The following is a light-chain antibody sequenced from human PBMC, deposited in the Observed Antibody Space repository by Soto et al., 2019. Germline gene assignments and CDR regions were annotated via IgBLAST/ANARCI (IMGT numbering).Light chain of an antibody. J-gene: IGLJ1*01. CDR2: AVS. CDR1: SSYIGPYDH. V-gene: IGLV2-11*01. Sequence: QSALTQPRSVSGSPGQSVTISCTRTSSYIGPYDHVAWYQQHPGKAPKLIIFAVSKRPSGVPDRFSGSKSGNTASLTISGLQDEDEADYYCSSYAGNYIYVFATGTKLTVL. CDR3: SSYAGNYIYV.